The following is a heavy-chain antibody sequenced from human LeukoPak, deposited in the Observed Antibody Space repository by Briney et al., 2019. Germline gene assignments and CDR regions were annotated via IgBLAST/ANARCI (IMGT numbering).Heavy chain of an antibody. D-gene: IGHD3-22*01. CDR3: ARLYYDSSGYYQICYFDY. CDR2: IYYSGST. J-gene: IGHJ4*02. V-gene: IGHV4-39*01. Sequence: SETLSLTCTVSGGSISSSSYYWGWIRQPPGKGLEWIGSIYYSGSTYYNPSLKSRVTISVDTSKNQSSLTLSSVTAADTAVYYCARLYYDSSGYYQICYFDYWGQGTLVTVSS. CDR1: GGSISSSSYY.